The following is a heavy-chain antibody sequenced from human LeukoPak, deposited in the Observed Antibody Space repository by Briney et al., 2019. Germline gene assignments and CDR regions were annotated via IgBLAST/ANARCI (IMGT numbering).Heavy chain of an antibody. D-gene: IGHD5-12*01. CDR3: ARLWSGYDIDSDY. Sequence: SETLSLTCTVSGGSISSYYWSWIRQPPGEGLEWVGYIYYSGSTNYNPSLMSRVTISVDTSKNQFSLELSSVTAADTAVYYCARLWSGYDIDSDYWGQGTLVTVSS. CDR2: IYYSGST. J-gene: IGHJ4*02. V-gene: IGHV4-59*08. CDR1: GGSISSYY.